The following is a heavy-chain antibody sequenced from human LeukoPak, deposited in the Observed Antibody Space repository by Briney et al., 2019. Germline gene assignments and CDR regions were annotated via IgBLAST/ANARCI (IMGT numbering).Heavy chain of an antibody. CDR3: ARHPPRLGESRDAFDI. V-gene: IGHV4-39*01. CDR2: IYYSGST. J-gene: IGHJ3*02. CDR1: GGSISSSSYY. Sequence: PSETLSLTCTVSGGSISSSSYYWGWIRQPPGKGLEWIGSIYYSGSTYYNPSLKSRVTISVDTSKNQFSLKLSSVTAADTAVYYCARHPPRLGESRDAFDIWGQGTMVTVSS. D-gene: IGHD3-16*01.